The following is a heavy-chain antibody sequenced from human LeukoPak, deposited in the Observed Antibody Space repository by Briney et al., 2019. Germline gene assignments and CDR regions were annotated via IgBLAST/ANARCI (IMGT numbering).Heavy chain of an antibody. J-gene: IGHJ6*02. V-gene: IGHV3-23*01. Sequence: GGSLRLSCAASGFTFSSYAMTWVRQAPGKGLEWVSVISGCGASTYYADSVKGRFTISRDKSKNTLYLQMNSLRAEDTAVYYCAKSGSSGWYVPYFYNGMDVWGQGTTVTVSS. CDR1: GFTFSSYA. D-gene: IGHD6-19*01. CDR2: ISGCGAST. CDR3: AKSGSSGWYVPYFYNGMDV.